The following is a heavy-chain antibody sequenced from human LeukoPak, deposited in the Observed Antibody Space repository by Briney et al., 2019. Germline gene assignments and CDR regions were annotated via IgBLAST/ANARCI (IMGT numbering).Heavy chain of an antibody. CDR3: ATTSSSYDY. J-gene: IGHJ4*02. V-gene: IGHV1-24*01. CDR2: FDPEDGET. D-gene: IGHD6-13*01. Sequence: ASVKVSCKASGSTLTELSMHWVRQAPGKGLEWMGGFDPEDGETIYAQKFQGRVTMAEDTSTDTAYMELSSLRSEDTAVYYCATTSSSYDYWGQGTLVTVSS. CDR1: GSTLTELS.